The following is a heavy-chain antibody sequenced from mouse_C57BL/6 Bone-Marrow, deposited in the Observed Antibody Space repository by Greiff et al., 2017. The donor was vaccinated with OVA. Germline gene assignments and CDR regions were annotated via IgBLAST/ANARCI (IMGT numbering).Heavy chain of an antibody. CDR2: ISYDGSN. V-gene: IGHV3-6*01. J-gene: IGHJ4*01. CDR1: GYSITSGYY. CDR3: AREVTGTDYYAMDY. D-gene: IGHD4-1*01. Sequence: EVQLQESGPGLVKPSQSLSLTCSVTGYSITSGYYWNWIRQFPGNKLEWMGYISYDGSNNYNPSLKNRISITRDTSKNQFFLKLNSVTTEDTATYYCAREVTGTDYYAMDYWGQGTSVTVSS.